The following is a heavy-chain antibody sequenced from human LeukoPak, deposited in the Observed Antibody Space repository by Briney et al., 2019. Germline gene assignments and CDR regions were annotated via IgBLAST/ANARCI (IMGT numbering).Heavy chain of an antibody. V-gene: IGHV1-69*13. CDR1: GYTFTSYG. Sequence: GASVKVSCKASGYTFTSYGISWVRQAPGQGLEWMGGIIPIFGTANYAQKFQGRVTITADESTSTAYMELSSLRSEDTAVYYCARAQGIVGTFLSLAFDIWGQGTMVTVSS. J-gene: IGHJ3*02. CDR2: IIPIFGTA. CDR3: ARAQGIVGTFLSLAFDI. D-gene: IGHD1-26*01.